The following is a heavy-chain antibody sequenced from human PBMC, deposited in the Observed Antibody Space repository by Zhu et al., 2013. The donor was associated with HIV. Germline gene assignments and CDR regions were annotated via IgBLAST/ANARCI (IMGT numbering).Heavy chain of an antibody. D-gene: IGHD3-9*01. J-gene: IGHJ4*02. CDR3: APRAHPKDSFDWFRVA. CDR2: ISGSGGST. CDR1: GFTFSSYA. Sequence: EVQLLESGGGLVQPGGSLRLSCAASGFTFSSYAMSWVRQAPGKGLEWVSAISGSGGSTYYADSVKGRFTISRDNSKNTLYLQMNSLRAEDTAVYYCAPRAHPKDSFDWFRVAWGQGTLVTVSS. V-gene: IGHV3-23*01.